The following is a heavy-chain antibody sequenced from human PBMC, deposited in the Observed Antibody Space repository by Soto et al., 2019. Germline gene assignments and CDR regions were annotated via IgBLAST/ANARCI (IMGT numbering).Heavy chain of an antibody. CDR1: GGAFSGYY. D-gene: IGHD6-19*01. V-gene: IGHV4-34*01. CDR2: INHSGST. Sequence: SETLSLTCAVYGGAFSGYYWSWSRQPPGKGLEWIGKINHSGSTNYNPSLKSRVTISLDTSKDQCSLKLSSVTAADTALYYCARVMGQGVAGKYLHNWGQATLVPLSS. CDR3: ARVMGQGVAGKYLHN. J-gene: IGHJ1*01.